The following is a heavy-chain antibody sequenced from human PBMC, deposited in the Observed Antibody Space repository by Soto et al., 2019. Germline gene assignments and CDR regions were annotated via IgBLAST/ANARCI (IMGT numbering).Heavy chain of an antibody. CDR1: GFTFSSYS. J-gene: IGHJ5*02. Sequence: PGGSLRLSCAASGFTFSSYSMNWVRQAPGKGLEWVSYISSHSSTSYYADSVKGRFTISRDNAMTSLFLQMNSLRDEDTAVYYCTRDASAGYYLNYFDPWGQGTLVTVSS. CDR2: ISSHSSTS. D-gene: IGHD1-26*01. CDR3: TRDASAGYYLNYFDP. V-gene: IGHV3-48*02.